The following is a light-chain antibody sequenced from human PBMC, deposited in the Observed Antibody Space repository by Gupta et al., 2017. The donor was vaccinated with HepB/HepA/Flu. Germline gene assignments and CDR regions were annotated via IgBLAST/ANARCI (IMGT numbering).Light chain of an antibody. CDR3: QQDGSSPYT. Sequence: EIVLTQSPGTLSLSPGERATLSCRASQSVSSRYLDWYQQKPGQAPRLLIYAASSRATGIPDRFSGSGSETDFTLTISSLEPEDFAVYYCQQDGSSPYTFGQGTKLEIK. V-gene: IGKV3-20*01. J-gene: IGKJ2*01. CDR1: QSVSSRY. CDR2: AAS.